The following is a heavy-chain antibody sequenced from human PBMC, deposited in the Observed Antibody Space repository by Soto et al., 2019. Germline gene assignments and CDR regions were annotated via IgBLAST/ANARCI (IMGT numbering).Heavy chain of an antibody. CDR1: GFICSSYD. CDR3: AKATATGGGAFDI. D-gene: IGHD2-8*02. J-gene: IGHJ3*02. Sequence: GGSLSLSCAASGFICSSYDMSWVRLAPGKGLEWVSTILVDGRTFYVDSVKGRFTISRDSSQNTVYLQMNSLTAGDTALYYCAKATATGGGAFDICGQGTMVTVSS. CDR2: ILVDGRT. V-gene: IGHV3-23*01.